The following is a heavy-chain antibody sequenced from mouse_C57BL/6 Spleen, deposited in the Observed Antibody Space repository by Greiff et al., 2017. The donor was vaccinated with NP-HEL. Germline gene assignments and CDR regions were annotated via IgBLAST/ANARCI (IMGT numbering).Heavy chain of an antibody. V-gene: IGHV1-54*01. D-gene: IGHD1-1*01. Sequence: QVQLQQSGAELVRPGTSVKVSCKASGYAFTNYLIEWVKQRPGQGLEWIGVINPGSGGTNYNEKFKGKATLTADKSSSTAYMQLSSLTSEDSAVYFCARDTVVAPYAMDYWGQGTSVTVSS. J-gene: IGHJ4*01. CDR2: INPGSGGT. CDR3: ARDTVVAPYAMDY. CDR1: GYAFTNYL.